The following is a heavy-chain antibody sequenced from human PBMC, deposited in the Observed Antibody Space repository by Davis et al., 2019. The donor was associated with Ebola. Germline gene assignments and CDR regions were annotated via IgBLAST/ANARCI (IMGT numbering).Heavy chain of an antibody. J-gene: IGHJ4*02. CDR3: ARDLPLGVVAATPDY. Sequence: ASVKVSCKASGYTFTSYYMHWVRQAPGQGLEWMGIINPSGGSTSYAQKFQGRVTITADKSTSTVYMELSSLRSEDTAVYYCARDLPLGVVAATPDYWGQGTLVTVSS. V-gene: IGHV1-46*01. D-gene: IGHD2-15*01. CDR2: INPSGGST. CDR1: GYTFTSYY.